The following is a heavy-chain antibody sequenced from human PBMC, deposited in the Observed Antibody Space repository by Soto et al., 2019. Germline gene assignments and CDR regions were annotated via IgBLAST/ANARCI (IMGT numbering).Heavy chain of an antibody. CDR2: ISDSGDYK. CDR1: GFTFNNFT. Sequence: EVQLLESGGGLVQPGGSLRLSCVTSGFTFNNFTMCWVRQAPGKGLEWVSSISDSGDYKYYADSVKGRFTISRDNSRNALYIQNNRMGAEDTAFYYCARTPDYSSVHDLAYWGQGTLVTVSS. J-gene: IGHJ4*02. D-gene: IGHD6-19*01. V-gene: IGHV3-23*01. CDR3: ARTPDYSSVHDLAY.